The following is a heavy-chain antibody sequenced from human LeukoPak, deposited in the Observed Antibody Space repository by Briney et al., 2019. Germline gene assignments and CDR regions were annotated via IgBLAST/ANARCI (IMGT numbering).Heavy chain of an antibody. J-gene: IGHJ4*02. D-gene: IGHD3-10*01. CDR3: VYYYGSGSVEY. CDR2: FYYSGST. V-gene: IGHV4-39*01. Sequence: PSETLSLTCTVSGGSITSSNYYWGWIRQPPGKGLEWIGSFYYSGSTNYNPSLKSRVTISVDTSKNQFSLKLSSVTAADTAVYHCVYYYGSGSVEYWGQGTLVTVSS. CDR1: GGSITSSNYY.